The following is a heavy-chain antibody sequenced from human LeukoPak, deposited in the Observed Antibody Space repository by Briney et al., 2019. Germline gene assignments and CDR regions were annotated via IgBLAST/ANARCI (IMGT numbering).Heavy chain of an antibody. Sequence: ASVKVSCKASGYTFTGYYMHWVRQAPGQGLEWMGWINPNSGGTSYAQKFQGGVTMTRDTSISTAYMELSRLRSDDTAVYYCARDGVGATPSEYFQHWGQGSLVTVFS. D-gene: IGHD1-26*01. CDR2: INPNSGGT. V-gene: IGHV1-2*02. CDR3: ARDGVGATPSEYFQH. J-gene: IGHJ1*01. CDR1: GYTFTGYY.